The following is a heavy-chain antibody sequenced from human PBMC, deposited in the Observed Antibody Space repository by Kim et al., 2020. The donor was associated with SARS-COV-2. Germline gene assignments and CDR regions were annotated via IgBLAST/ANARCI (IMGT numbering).Heavy chain of an antibody. CDR1: GYSFTSYW. V-gene: IGHV5-10-1*01. J-gene: IGHJ6*02. CDR2: IDPSDSYT. D-gene: IGHD6-19*01. Sequence: GESLKISCKGSGYSFTSYWISWVRQMPGKGLEWMGRIDPSDSYTNYSPSFQGHVTISADKSISTAYLQWSSLKASDTAMYYCARLPWLVPNYYYGMDVWGQGTTVTVSS. CDR3: ARLPWLVPNYYYGMDV.